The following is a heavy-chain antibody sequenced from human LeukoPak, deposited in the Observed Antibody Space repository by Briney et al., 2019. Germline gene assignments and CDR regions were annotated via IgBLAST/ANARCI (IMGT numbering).Heavy chain of an antibody. V-gene: IGHV3-23*01. CDR3: AKGGLAVKYYYYYGMDV. J-gene: IGHJ6*02. CDR2: ISGSGGST. Sequence: GGSLRLSCAASGFTFSSYAMSWVRQAPGKGLGWVSAISGSGGSTYYADSVKGRFTISRDNSKNTLYLQMNSLRAEDTAVYYCAKGGLAVKYYYYYGMDVWGQGTTVTVSS. CDR1: GFTFSSYA. D-gene: IGHD4-23*01.